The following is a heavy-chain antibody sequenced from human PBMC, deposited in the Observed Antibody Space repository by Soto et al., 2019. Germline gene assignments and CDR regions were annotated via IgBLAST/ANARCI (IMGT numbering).Heavy chain of an antibody. J-gene: IGHJ4*02. Sequence: QITLKESGPTLVKPTQTLTLTCTFSGFSLSTSGVGVGWIRQPPGKALEWLALIYWDDDKRYSPSLKRRLTNTQETSKNPGVLTMTNTDPVDTATYYCAHRRRGSSFDYWGQGTLVTVSS. CDR1: GFSLSTSGVG. CDR2: IYWDDDK. V-gene: IGHV2-5*02. D-gene: IGHD1-26*01. CDR3: AHRRRGSSFDY.